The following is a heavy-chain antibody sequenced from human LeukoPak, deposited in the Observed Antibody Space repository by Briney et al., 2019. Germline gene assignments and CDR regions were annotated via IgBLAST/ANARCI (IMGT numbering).Heavy chain of an antibody. V-gene: IGHV4-4*07. Sequence: SETLSLTCTVSGDSISNYYWSWIRQPAGKGLEWIGRIYTSGSTNYNPSLKSRVTISLDTSKNQFSLKLTSVTAADTAVYYCARWDDSAWAFGTWGPGTLVTVSS. CDR2: IYTSGST. J-gene: IGHJ5*02. CDR3: ARWDDSAWAFGT. CDR1: GDSISNYY. D-gene: IGHD6-19*01.